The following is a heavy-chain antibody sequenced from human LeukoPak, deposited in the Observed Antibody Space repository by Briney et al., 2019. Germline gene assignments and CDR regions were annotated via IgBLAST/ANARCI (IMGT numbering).Heavy chain of an antibody. CDR3: AGGRSGYYLNAFDI. Sequence: GGSLRLSCAASGFTFSSYEMNWVRQAPGKGLEWVSGINWNGGSTGYADSVKGRFTISRDNAKNSLYLHMNSLRAEDTALYHCAGGRSGYYLNAFDIWGQGTMVTVSS. V-gene: IGHV3-20*01. CDR1: GFTFSSYE. CDR2: INWNGGST. J-gene: IGHJ3*02. D-gene: IGHD3-22*01.